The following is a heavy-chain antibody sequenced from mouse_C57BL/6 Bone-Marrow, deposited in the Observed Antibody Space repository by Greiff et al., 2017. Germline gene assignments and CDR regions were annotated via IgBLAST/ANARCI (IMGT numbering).Heavy chain of an antibody. J-gene: IGHJ1*03. D-gene: IGHD1-1*01. V-gene: IGHV2-2*01. CDR3: ARSYTTGYFDV. CDR2: IWSGGSR. Sequence: VMLVESGPGLVQPSQSLSITCTVSGFSLTSYGVHWVRQSPGKGLEWLGVIWSGGSRDYNAAFISRLSISKDNSKSQVFFKMNSLQADDTAIYYCARSYTTGYFDVWGTGTTVTVSS. CDR1: GFSLTSYG.